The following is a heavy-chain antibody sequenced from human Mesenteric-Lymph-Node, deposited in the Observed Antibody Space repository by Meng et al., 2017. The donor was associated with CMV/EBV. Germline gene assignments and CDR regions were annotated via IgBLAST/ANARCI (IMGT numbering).Heavy chain of an antibody. CDR2: MNPNSGNT. D-gene: IGHD2-2*02. V-gene: IGHV1-8*01. J-gene: IGHJ6*02. CDR3: ARGQEYCSSTSCYNSGGGMDV. CDR1: GYTFTSYD. Sequence: ASVKVSCKASGYTFTSYDVNWVRQAPGQGLEWMGWMNPNSGNTGYAQKFQGRVTMTRNTSISTAYMELSSLRSEDTAVYYCARGQEYCSSTSCYNSGGGMDVWGQGTTVTVSS.